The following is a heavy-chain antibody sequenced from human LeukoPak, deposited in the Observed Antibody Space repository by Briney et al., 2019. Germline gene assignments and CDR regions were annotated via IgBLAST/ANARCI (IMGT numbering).Heavy chain of an antibody. CDR2: INHSGST. J-gene: IGHJ5*02. D-gene: IGHD5-24*01. CDR1: GGSFSGYY. Sequence: KPSETLSLTCAVYGGSFSGYYWSWIRQPPGKGLEWIGEINHSGSTNYNPSLKSRVTISVDTSKNQFSLKLGSVTAADTAVYYCASLRSKMATISLRRFDPWGQGTLVTVSS. V-gene: IGHV4-34*01. CDR3: ASLRSKMATISLRRFDP.